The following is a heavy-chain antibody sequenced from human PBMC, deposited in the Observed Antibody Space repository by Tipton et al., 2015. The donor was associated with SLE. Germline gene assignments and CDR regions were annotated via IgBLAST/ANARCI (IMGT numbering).Heavy chain of an antibody. D-gene: IGHD6-6*01. CDR1: GFTFDDYA. Sequence: SLRLSCAASGFTFDDYAMHWVRQAPGKGLEWVSLISWDGGSTYYADSVKGRFTISRDNSKNSLYLQMNSLRAEDTALYYCAKAGLAARPYAFDIWGQGTMVTVSS. V-gene: IGHV3-43D*03. J-gene: IGHJ3*02. CDR3: AKAGLAARPYAFDI. CDR2: ISWDGGST.